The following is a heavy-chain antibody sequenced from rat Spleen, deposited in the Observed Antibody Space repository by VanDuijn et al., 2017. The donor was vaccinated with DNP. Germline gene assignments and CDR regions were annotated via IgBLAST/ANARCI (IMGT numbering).Heavy chain of an antibody. J-gene: IGHJ2*01. Sequence: EVQLVESGGGLVQPGRSLKLSCAASGFTFSDYYMAWIRQAPTKGLEWVATISYDGSSTYYRDSVKGRFTISRDNAKSTLYMQLDSLRYEDTATYYCATDPGATRGWGQGVMVTVSS. CDR1: GFTFSDYY. V-gene: IGHV5S10*01. CDR3: ATDPGATRG. D-gene: IGHD1-11*01. CDR2: ISYDGSST.